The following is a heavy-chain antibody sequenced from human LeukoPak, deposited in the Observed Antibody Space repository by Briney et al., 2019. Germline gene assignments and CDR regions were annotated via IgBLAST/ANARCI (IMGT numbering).Heavy chain of an antibody. CDR1: GFTVSSNY. V-gene: IGHV3-53*01. CDR2: IYSGGST. Sequence: GGSLRLSCAASGFTVSSNYMSWVRQAPGKGLEWVSVIYSGGSTYYADSVKGRFTISRDNSKNTLYLQMNSLRAEDTAVYYCARDLIESSSWYGYAFDIWGQGTMVTVSS. CDR3: ARDLIESSSWYGYAFDI. D-gene: IGHD6-13*01. J-gene: IGHJ3*02.